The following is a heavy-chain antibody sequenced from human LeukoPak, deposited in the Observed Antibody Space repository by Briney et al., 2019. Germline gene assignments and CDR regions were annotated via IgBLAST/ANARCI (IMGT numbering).Heavy chain of an antibody. V-gene: IGHV3-23*01. CDR2: ISGSGVST. CDR3: VKDKRKGWGSDAFDI. CDR1: GFIFSDYA. Sequence: GRSLRLSCAASGFIFSDYAMSWVRQAPGKGLEWVSAISGSGVSTEYADSAKGRFTISRDNSKNTLYLQLNSLGAEDTAVYSCVKDKRKGWGSDAFDIWGQGTMVTVSP. J-gene: IGHJ3*02. D-gene: IGHD3-16*01.